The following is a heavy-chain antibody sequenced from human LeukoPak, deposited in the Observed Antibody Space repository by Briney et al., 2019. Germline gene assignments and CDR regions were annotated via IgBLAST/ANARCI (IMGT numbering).Heavy chain of an antibody. CDR1: GFAFGTYW. D-gene: IGHD1-26*01. J-gene: IGHJ4*02. CDR2: IKIDGTEK. CDR3: ARRVVGGTHYFDY. V-gene: IGHV3-7*01. Sequence: GGSLRLCCAASGFAFGTYWMTWVRQAPGKGLEWVANIKIDGTEKRYADSVEGRFTISRDNAKNSLYLQMSSLRAEDTAVYYCARRVVGGTHYFDYWGQGTLVTVSS.